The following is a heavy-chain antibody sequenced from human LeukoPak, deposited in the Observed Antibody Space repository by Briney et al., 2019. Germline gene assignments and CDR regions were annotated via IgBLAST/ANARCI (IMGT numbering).Heavy chain of an antibody. CDR3: ARGGFDY. CDR2: ISYDGSNK. D-gene: IGHD3-10*01. Sequence: GGSLRLSCAASGFTFSSYAMHWVRQAPGKGLEWVAVISYDGSNKYYADSVKGRFTISRDNSKNTLYLQMNSLRAEDTAVYYCARGGFDYWGQGTLVTVSS. CDR1: GFTFSSYA. V-gene: IGHV3-30-3*01. J-gene: IGHJ4*02.